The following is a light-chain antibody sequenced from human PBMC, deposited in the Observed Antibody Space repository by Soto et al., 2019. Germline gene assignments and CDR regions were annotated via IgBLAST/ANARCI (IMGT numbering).Light chain of an antibody. V-gene: IGLV1-40*01. J-gene: IGLJ2*01. CDR3: LSFDSSLTVV. CDR2: GNT. Sequence: QSVLTQPASVSGAPGQRVTISCTGSSSNIGACHDVHWYQQLPGKAPKLLIYGNTNRPSGVPDRFSGSKSGTSASLAITGLQAEDEADYYCLSFDSSLTVVFGRGTKLTVL. CDR1: SSNIGACHD.